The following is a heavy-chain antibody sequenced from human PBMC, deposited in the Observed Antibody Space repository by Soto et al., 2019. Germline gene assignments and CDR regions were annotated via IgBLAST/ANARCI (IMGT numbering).Heavy chain of an antibody. CDR3: ARDLERYCSGGSCWGWFDP. V-gene: IGHV1-69*08. Sequence: QVQLVQSGAEVKKPGSSVKVSCKASGGTFSSYTISWVRQAPGQGLEWMGRIIPIRGIANYAQKFQGRGTITADKSTSTAYMEPSRMRAEDTAVYYCARDLERYCSGGSCWGWFDPWGQGTLVTVSS. CDR2: IIPIRGIA. J-gene: IGHJ5*02. CDR1: GGTFSSYT. D-gene: IGHD2-15*01.